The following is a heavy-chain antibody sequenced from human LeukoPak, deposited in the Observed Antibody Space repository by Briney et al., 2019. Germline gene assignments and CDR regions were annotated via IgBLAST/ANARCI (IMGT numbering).Heavy chain of an antibody. V-gene: IGHV4-59*08. CDR2: IFYTGST. CDR1: GGSISGHY. J-gene: IGHJ4*02. D-gene: IGHD6-19*01. CDR3: VRHRSSSGGTYFAY. Sequence: SETLSLTCTVSGGSISGHYWSWIRQPPGKELEWIGNIFYTGSTHYNPSLESRVTISVDTSTNHFSLRLSSVTAADTAVYYCVRHRSSSGGTYFAYWGQGTLVTVSS.